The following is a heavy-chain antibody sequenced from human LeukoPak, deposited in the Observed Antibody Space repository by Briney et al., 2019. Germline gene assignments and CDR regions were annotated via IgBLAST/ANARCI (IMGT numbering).Heavy chain of an antibody. Sequence: GGSLRLSCVGSGFTFRSHWVNWVRQSPGKGLEWVANIKPDGIDKYYVDSARGRFTVSRDNAKNSAFLQMNSLRAEDTAIYYCATISAQTFGIWGQGTLVSVSS. CDR2: IKPDGIDK. V-gene: IGHV3-7*01. J-gene: IGHJ3*02. D-gene: IGHD5-24*01. CDR1: GFTFRSHW. CDR3: ATISAQTFGI.